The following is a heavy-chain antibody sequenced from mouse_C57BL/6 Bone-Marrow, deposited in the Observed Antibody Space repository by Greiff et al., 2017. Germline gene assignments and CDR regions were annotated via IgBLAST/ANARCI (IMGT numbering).Heavy chain of an antibody. J-gene: IGHJ2*01. D-gene: IGHD1-1*01. CDR2: ISYDGSN. CDR3: ASSNYGSRDY. Sequence: DVQLQESGPGLVKPSQSLSLTCSVTGYSFTSGYFWNWIRQFPGNKLEWMGNISYDGSNTYNPSLKNRISITRDTSKNQFYLKLNSVTTKDTATYYCASSNYGSRDYWGQGTTLTVSS. V-gene: IGHV3-6*01. CDR1: GYSFTSGYF.